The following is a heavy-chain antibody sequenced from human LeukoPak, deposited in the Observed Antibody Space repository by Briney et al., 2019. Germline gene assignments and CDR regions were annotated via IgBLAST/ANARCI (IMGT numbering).Heavy chain of an antibody. J-gene: IGHJ3*02. CDR3: ARVYQYYYDSSGYGTFDI. Sequence: SETLSLTCTVSGGSISSGGYYWSWIRQHPGKGLEWIGYIYYSGSTYYNPSLKSRVTISVDTSKNQFSLKLSSVTAADTAVYYCARVYQYYYDSSGYGTFDIWGQGTMVTASS. V-gene: IGHV4-31*03. CDR2: IYYSGST. CDR1: GGSISSGGYY. D-gene: IGHD3-22*01.